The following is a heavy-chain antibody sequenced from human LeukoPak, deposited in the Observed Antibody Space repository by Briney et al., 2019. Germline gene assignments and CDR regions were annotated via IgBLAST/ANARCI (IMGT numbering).Heavy chain of an antibody. CDR2: ISVSGSNT. V-gene: IGHV3-23*01. Sequence: GGSLRLSCAASGFTFSTYVMVWVRRAPEKGLEWVSSISVSGSNTFYTDSVKGRFTISRDNSKNTLDLQMDSLRAEDTAVYYCAKVSVWAPRDSSGYPPDYWGQGTLVTVSS. D-gene: IGHD3-22*01. CDR1: GFTFSTYV. J-gene: IGHJ4*02. CDR3: AKVSVWAPRDSSGYPPDY.